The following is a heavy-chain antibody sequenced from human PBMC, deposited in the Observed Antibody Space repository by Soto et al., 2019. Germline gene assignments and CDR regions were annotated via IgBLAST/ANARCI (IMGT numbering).Heavy chain of an antibody. J-gene: IGHJ4*02. CDR2: IVPIVDTS. V-gene: IGHV1-69*12. CDR3: VRVVAIPGYPDN. D-gene: IGHD5-12*01. CDR1: GGTFSSYA. Sequence: QVQLVQSGAEVRQPASSVKVSCKTSGGTFSSYAISWVRQAPGQGLEWMGGIVPIVDTSTYAQKFQGRVTTTADEYTSTVYMELSSLRSDDTAVYYCVRVVAIPGYPDNWGQGTLVTVSS.